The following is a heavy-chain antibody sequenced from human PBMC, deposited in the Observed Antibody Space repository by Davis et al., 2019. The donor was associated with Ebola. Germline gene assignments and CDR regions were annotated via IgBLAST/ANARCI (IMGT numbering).Heavy chain of an antibody. J-gene: IGHJ4*02. CDR2: ISSSSSYI. D-gene: IGHD6-13*01. CDR3: ARARWVSSWYWDY. CDR1: GFTFSSYS. V-gene: IGHV3-21*01. Sequence: GGSLRLSCAASGFTFSSYSMNWVRQAPGKGLEWVSSISSSSSYIYYADSVKGRFTISRDNAKNSLYLQMNSLRAEDTAVYYCARARWVSSWYWDYWGQGTLVTVSS.